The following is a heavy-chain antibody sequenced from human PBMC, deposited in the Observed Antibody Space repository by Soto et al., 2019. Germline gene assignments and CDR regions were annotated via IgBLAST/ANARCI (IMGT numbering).Heavy chain of an antibody. CDR3: LSQRTTVITQAYFDY. CDR1: GGSFSNYY. CDR2: INPSGSP. V-gene: IGHV4-34*01. D-gene: IGHD4-4*01. J-gene: IGHJ4*02. Sequence: SETLSLTCAVYGGSFSNYYWSWIRQPPGKGLEWIGEINPSGSPNYSPSLKSRGTISVDTSKYQLSLKLSTVTAADTAVYFCLSQRTTVITQAYFDYWGPGALVTVSS.